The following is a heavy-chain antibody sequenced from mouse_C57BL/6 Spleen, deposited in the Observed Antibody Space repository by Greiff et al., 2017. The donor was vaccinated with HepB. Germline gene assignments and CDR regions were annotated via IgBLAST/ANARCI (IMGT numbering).Heavy chain of an antibody. J-gene: IGHJ2*01. Sequence: VQLQQPGAELVRPGTSVKLSCKASGFTFTSYWMHWVKQRPGQGLEWIGVIDPSDSYTNYNQKFKGKATLTVDTTSSTAYMQLSSLTSADSAVYYCARLNTYYDYWGQGTTLAVST. CDR3: ARLNTYYDY. D-gene: IGHD5-2*01. CDR2: IDPSDSYT. CDR1: GFTFTSYW. V-gene: IGHV1-59*01.